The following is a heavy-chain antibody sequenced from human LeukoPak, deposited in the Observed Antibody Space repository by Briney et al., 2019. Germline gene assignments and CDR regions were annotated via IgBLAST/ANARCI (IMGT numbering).Heavy chain of an antibody. CDR2: IHYTGST. J-gene: IGHJ4*02. CDR3: ARDGYSGSSLFDY. Sequence: PSDTLSLTCTVSGGSISSHFWSWIRQPPGKGLEWIGYIHYTGSTNYNPSLKSRVTMSVDTSKNQFSLKLSSVTAADTAVYYCARDGYSGSSLFDYWGQGTLVTVSS. V-gene: IGHV4-59*11. D-gene: IGHD1-26*01. CDR1: GGSISSHF.